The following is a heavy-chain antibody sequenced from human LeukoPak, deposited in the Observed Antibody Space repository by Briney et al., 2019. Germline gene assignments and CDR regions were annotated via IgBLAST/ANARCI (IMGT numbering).Heavy chain of an antibody. D-gene: IGHD5-18*01. Sequence: SETLSLTCAVSSYSISSGYYWGWVRQPPGQGLEWIRSISHSGSTYYNPSFKSRATISIDTSKNQFSLKLNSVTAADTAMYYCVRAVDSYYFDSWGQGTKVAVSS. CDR3: VRAVDSYYFDS. V-gene: IGHV4-38-2*01. CDR1: SYSISSGYY. CDR2: ISHSGST. J-gene: IGHJ4*02.